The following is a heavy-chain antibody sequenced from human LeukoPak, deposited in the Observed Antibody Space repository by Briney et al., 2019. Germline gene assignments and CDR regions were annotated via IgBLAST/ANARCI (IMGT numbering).Heavy chain of an antibody. CDR1: GGSISSYY. J-gene: IGHJ4*02. CDR3: ARDMRYGSSGYHPWPFDY. V-gene: IGHV4-4*07. D-gene: IGHD3-22*01. CDR2: IYTSGST. Sequence: SETLSLTCTVSGGSISSYYWSWIRQPAGKGLEWIGRIYTSGSTNYNPSLKSRVTMSVDTSKNQFSLKLSSVTAADTAVYYCARDMRYGSSGYHPWPFDYWGQGTLVTVSS.